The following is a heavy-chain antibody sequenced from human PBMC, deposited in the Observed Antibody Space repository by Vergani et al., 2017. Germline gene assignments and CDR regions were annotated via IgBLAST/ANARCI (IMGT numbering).Heavy chain of an antibody. CDR2: INPSGGGT. Sequence: QVQLVQSGAEVKKPGASVKVSCKASGYTFSSYYVHWVRQAPGQGLEWMGRINPSGGGTTYAQKFQGRVTMTRDTSTRTVYMELSSLRSDDTAVYYCARGYCSSTSCYRAYYYYMDVWGKGTMVTVSS. V-gene: IGHV1-46*03. CDR3: ARGYCSSTSCYRAYYYYMDV. CDR1: GYTFSSYY. J-gene: IGHJ6*03. D-gene: IGHD2-2*02.